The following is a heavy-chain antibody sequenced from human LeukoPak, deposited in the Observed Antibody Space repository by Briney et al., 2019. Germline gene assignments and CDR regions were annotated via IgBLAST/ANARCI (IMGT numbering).Heavy chain of an antibody. V-gene: IGHV1-2*06. CDR1: GYTFTDYD. CDR2: INPNTGTT. D-gene: IGHD3-22*01. Sequence: ASVKVSCKASGYTFTDYDIHWVRQAPGQGLEWMGRINPNTGTTNYAHKFQGRVTMTTDTSINTPYMELSSLRSDDTAVYYCARVSSSGGYYSYDTFNIWGQGTMVTVSS. CDR3: ARVSSSGGYYSYDTFNI. J-gene: IGHJ3*02.